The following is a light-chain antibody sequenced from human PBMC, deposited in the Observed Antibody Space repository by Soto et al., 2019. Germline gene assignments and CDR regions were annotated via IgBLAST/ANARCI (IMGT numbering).Light chain of an antibody. CDR3: HQYASSPLT. CDR1: QSVGRNY. V-gene: IGKV3-20*01. J-gene: IGKJ4*01. CDR2: GAS. Sequence: EIVLTQSPGTLSVSPGERATLSCRASQSVGRNYLAWYQQKPGPGPRLLIYGASSRATDIPDRFSGSGSGTDFTLTISRLEPEDFAVYYCHQYASSPLTFGGGTKVE.